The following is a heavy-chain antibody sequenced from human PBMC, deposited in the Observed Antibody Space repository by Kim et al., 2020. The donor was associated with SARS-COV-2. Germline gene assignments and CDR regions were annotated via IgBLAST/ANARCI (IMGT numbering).Heavy chain of an antibody. CDR2: ISSSGSTI. Sequence: GGSLRLSCAASGFTFSSYEMNWVRQAPGKGLEWVSYISSSGSTIYYADSVKGRFTISRDNAKNSLYLQMNSLRAEDTAVYYCERAIFGVVPGRKGDYYYYGMDVWGQGTTVTVSS. V-gene: IGHV3-48*03. CDR3: ERAIFGVVPGRKGDYYYYGMDV. CDR1: GFTFSSYE. J-gene: IGHJ6*02. D-gene: IGHD3-3*01.